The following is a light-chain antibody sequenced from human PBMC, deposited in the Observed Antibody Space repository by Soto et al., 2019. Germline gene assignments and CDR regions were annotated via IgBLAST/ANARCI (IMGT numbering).Light chain of an antibody. Sequence: EIVLTQSPGTLSLSPGERATLSCRASQTFSSSYLAWYQQKPGQAPRLLIYDTSSRATGIPDRFSGSGSGTDFTLTISRLEPEDFAVYYCQQYGSSPTFGQGTKVEIK. CDR2: DTS. CDR1: QTFSSSY. V-gene: IGKV3-20*01. J-gene: IGKJ1*01. CDR3: QQYGSSPT.